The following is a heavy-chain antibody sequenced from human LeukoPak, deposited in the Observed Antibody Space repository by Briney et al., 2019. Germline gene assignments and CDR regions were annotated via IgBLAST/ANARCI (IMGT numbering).Heavy chain of an antibody. Sequence: KSSETLSLTCTVSGGSISSSSYYWGWIRQPPGKGLEWIGEINHSGSTNYNPSLKSRVTISVDTSKNQFSLKLSSVTAADTAVYYCARGQHYYYDSSGFFDYWGQGTLVTVSS. J-gene: IGHJ4*02. V-gene: IGHV4-39*07. CDR2: INHSGST. D-gene: IGHD3-22*01. CDR3: ARGQHYYYDSSGFFDY. CDR1: GGSISSSSYY.